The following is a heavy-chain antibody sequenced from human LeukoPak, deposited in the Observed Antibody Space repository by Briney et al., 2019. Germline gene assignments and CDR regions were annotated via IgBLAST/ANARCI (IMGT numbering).Heavy chain of an antibody. CDR2: ISSSSSYI. J-gene: IGHJ3*02. CDR3: ARDQVYTSLSAFGI. CDR1: GFTFSSHS. V-gene: IGHV3-21*01. D-gene: IGHD3-16*01. Sequence: GGSLRLSCAASGFTFSSHSMNWVRQAPGKGLEWVSSISSSSSYIYSADSVKGRFTISRDNAKNSLYLQMNSLRAEDTAVYYCARDQVYTSLSAFGIWGQGTMVTVSS.